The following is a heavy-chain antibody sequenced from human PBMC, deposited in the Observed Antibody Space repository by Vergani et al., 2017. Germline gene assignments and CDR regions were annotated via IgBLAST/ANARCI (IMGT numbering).Heavy chain of an antibody. Sequence: QVQLVRSGAEVKKPGSSVKVSCKASGATFRSNTISWVRQVPGQGLEWMGRINPYSGATTYGQDFQGRVTMTWDTSISTAYLNFNRVTSADTAMYFCARDFRVDVTAEFEYWGQGTLVIASS. J-gene: IGHJ4*02. D-gene: IGHD3-3*01. CDR3: ARDFRVDVTAEFEY. CDR1: GATFRSNT. V-gene: IGHV1-2*02. CDR2: INPYSGAT.